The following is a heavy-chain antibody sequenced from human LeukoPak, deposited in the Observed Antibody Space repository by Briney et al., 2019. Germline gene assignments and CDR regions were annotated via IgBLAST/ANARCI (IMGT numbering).Heavy chain of an antibody. Sequence: PGGSLRLSCAASGFTFSSYAMSWVRQAPGKGLGWVSTISGSGARTYYADSVKGRFTISRDDSRNTLYLRVSSLRAEDTALYYCAKLQYTSTPRVGDAFDVWGQGTMVTVSS. V-gene: IGHV3-23*01. J-gene: IGHJ3*01. CDR2: ISGSGART. CDR3: AKLQYTSTPRVGDAFDV. D-gene: IGHD6-19*01. CDR1: GFTFSSYA.